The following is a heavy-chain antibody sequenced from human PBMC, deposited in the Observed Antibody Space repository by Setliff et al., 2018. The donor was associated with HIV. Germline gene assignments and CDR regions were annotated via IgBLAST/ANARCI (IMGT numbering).Heavy chain of an antibody. V-gene: IGHV3-23*01. Sequence: GGSLRLSCVASGFTFINYAMSWVRQAPGKGLEWVSAIVGGASSTVYADSVKGRFTISRDNSKNTLYLQMNSLRPEDTAIYYCARDNLYYKLYDGSPVYGMDVWGQGTTVTVSS. CDR3: ARDNLYYKLYDGSPVYGMDV. D-gene: IGHD3-10*01. CDR1: GFTFINYA. J-gene: IGHJ6*02. CDR2: IVGGASST.